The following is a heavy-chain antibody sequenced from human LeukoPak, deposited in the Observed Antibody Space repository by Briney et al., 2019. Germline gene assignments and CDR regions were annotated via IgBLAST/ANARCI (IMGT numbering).Heavy chain of an antibody. CDR3: ARVDRYYDSSGYSVNWFDP. J-gene: IGHJ5*02. D-gene: IGHD3-22*01. CDR2: INYSGST. CDR1: GGSVSSYY. V-gene: IGHV4-59*02. Sequence: PSETLSLTCTVSGGSVSSYYWSWIRQPPGKGLEWIGYINYSGSTNYNPSLKSRVTISVDTSKNQFSLKLSSVTAADTAVYYCARVDRYYDSSGYSVNWFDPWGQGTLVTVSS.